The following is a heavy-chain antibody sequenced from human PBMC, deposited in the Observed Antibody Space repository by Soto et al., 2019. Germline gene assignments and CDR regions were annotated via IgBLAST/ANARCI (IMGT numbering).Heavy chain of an antibody. Sequence: GGSLRLSCAASGFMFSNYAINWVRQAPGKGLEWVSSISSGSSYIYYADSVKGRFTISRDNAKNSLYLHMNSLTAEDTGVYYCAPWGGTDYWGQGT. CDR3: APWGGTDY. D-gene: IGHD3-16*01. J-gene: IGHJ4*02. CDR1: GFMFSNYA. V-gene: IGHV3-21*01. CDR2: ISSGSSYI.